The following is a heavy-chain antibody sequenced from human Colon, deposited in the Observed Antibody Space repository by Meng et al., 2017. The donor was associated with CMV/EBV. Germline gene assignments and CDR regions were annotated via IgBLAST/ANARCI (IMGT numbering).Heavy chain of an antibody. D-gene: IGHD3-10*01. Sequence: QDHLQEPGPGLVKPSGPLSLTCTVSGGSISGHYWTWIRRPAGEGLQWLGRIYSNGRIDENYSLRSRVTISVDTSKNQLSLRLTSVTAADTAVYYCGRAGARGVPIDVWGRGTLVTVSS. CDR1: GGSISGHY. J-gene: IGHJ1*01. V-gene: IGHV4-4*07. CDR3: GRAGARGVPIDV. CDR2: IYSNGRI.